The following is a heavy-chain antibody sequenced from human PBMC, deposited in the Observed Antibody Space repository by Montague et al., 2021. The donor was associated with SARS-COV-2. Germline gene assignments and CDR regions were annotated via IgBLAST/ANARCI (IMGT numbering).Heavy chain of an antibody. CDR1: GGSISSSSYH. V-gene: IGHV4-39*01. J-gene: IGHJ5*02. D-gene: IGHD2-2*01. Sequence: SETLSLTCTVSGGSISSSSYHWGWIRQPPGKGLEWIGSIYYSGSTYYNPSLKSRVTISVDTSKNQFSLKLSSVTAADTAVYYCARHLVYCSSTSCYEGRFDPWGQGTLVTVSS. CDR3: ARHLVYCSSTSCYEGRFDP. CDR2: IYYSGST.